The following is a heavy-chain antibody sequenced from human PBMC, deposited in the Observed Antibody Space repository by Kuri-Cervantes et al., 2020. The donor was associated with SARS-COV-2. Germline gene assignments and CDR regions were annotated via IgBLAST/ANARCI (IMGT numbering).Heavy chain of an antibody. CDR2: IRYDGSNK. CDR3: ANDRAAVAVELAPFDY. J-gene: IGHJ4*02. V-gene: IGHV3-30*02. Sequence: GGSLRLSCAASGFTFSSYGMHWVRQAPGKGLEWVAFIRYDGSNKYYADSVKGRFTIFRDNSKNTLYLQMNSLRAEDTAVYYCANDRAAVAVELAPFDYWGQGTLVTVSS. D-gene: IGHD6-19*01. CDR1: GFTFSSYG.